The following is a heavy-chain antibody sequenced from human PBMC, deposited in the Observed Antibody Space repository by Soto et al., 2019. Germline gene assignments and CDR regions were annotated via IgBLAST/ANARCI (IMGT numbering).Heavy chain of an antibody. CDR3: ARYTATTPVDY. CDR1: GFTFTTYA. J-gene: IGHJ4*02. D-gene: IGHD4-17*01. Sequence: GGSLRLSCAASGFTFTTYAMTWVRQAPGKGLEWVSVISRDSVNTNYADSVKGRFTISRDNSKNTLHLQMNSLRAEDTAVYYCARYTATTPVDYGGQGTLVTVSS. CDR2: ISRDSVNT. V-gene: IGHV3-23*01.